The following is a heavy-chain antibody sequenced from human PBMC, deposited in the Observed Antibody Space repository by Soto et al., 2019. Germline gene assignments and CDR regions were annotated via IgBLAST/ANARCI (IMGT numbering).Heavy chain of an antibody. CDR3: ARHRYYDFWSGHHQLDY. J-gene: IGHJ4*02. D-gene: IGHD3-3*01. V-gene: IGHV4-39*01. Sequence: SETLSLTCTVSGGSISSSSYYWGWIRQPPGKGLEWIGSIYYSGSTYYNPSLKSRVTISVDTSKNQFSLKLSSVTAADTAVYYCARHRYYDFWSGHHQLDYWGQGTLVTVSS. CDR1: GGSISSSSYY. CDR2: IYYSGST.